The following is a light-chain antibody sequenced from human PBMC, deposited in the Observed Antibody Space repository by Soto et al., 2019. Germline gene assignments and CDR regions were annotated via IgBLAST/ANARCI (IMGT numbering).Light chain of an antibody. CDR1: QSIGSF. Sequence: DIQMTQSPSTLSASVGDRVTITCRASQSIGSFLAWYQQKPGKTPKLLIYKACILEGGVPSRFRGSGSGTEFTLTISSLQPDDFATYYCQQYESYWTFGQGTKVDMK. V-gene: IGKV1-5*03. CDR3: QQYESYWT. J-gene: IGKJ1*01. CDR2: KAC.